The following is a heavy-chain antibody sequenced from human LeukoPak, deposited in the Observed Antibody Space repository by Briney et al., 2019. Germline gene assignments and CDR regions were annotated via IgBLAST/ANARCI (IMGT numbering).Heavy chain of an antibody. CDR3: ARGDSSSSAWFDP. CDR2: MNPNSGNT. Sequence: GASVKVSCKASGYTFTSYDINWVRQATGQGLEWMGWMNPNSGNTGYAQKFQGGATITRNTSISTAYMELSSLRSEDTAVYYCARGDSSSSAWFDPWGQGTLVTVSS. CDR1: GYTFTSYD. V-gene: IGHV1-8*03. D-gene: IGHD6-6*01. J-gene: IGHJ5*02.